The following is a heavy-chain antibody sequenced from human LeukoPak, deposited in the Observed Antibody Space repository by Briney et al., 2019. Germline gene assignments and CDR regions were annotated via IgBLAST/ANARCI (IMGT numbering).Heavy chain of an antibody. CDR2: LKPDGSDK. J-gene: IGHJ3*02. Sequence: PGGSLRLSCAASGFTFNYYWMSWVRQAPGKGLEWVANLKPDGSDKYYVDSVKGRFTISRDNAKNSLYLQMNSLRAEDTAVYCCAREDMWAFDIWGQGTMVTVSS. CDR3: AREDMWAFDI. CDR1: GFTFNYYW. V-gene: IGHV3-7*01. D-gene: IGHD2-15*01.